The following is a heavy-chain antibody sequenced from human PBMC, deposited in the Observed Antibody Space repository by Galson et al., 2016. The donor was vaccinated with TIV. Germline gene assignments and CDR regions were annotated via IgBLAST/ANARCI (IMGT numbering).Heavy chain of an antibody. CDR3: ARPPYCGGDCYKYDS. V-gene: IGHV1-3*01. D-gene: IGHD2-21*01. CDR1: GYTFTHHP. CDR2: INAGNGNT. J-gene: IGHJ4*02. Sequence: SVKVSCKASGYTFTHHPIHWVRQAPGQRLEWMGWINAGNGNTKYSQKFQCRVTITRDTSATTVYMDLSSLTSEDTAVYYCARPPYCGGDCYKYDSWGQGTLVTVSS.